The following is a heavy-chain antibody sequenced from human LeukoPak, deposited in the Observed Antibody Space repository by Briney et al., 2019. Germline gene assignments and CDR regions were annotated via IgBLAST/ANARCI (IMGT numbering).Heavy chain of an antibody. Sequence: GESLKISCKGSGYSFTSYWIGWVRQMPGKGLEWMGIIYPGDSDTRYSPSFQGQVTISADKSISTAYLQWSSLKASGTAMYYCARLYCSGGSCSLYFDYWGQGTLVTVSS. V-gene: IGHV5-51*01. CDR1: GYSFTSYW. D-gene: IGHD2-15*01. J-gene: IGHJ4*02. CDR2: IYPGDSDT. CDR3: ARLYCSGGSCSLYFDY.